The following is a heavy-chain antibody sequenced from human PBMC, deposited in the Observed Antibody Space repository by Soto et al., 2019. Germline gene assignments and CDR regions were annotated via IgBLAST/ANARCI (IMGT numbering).Heavy chain of an antibody. J-gene: IGHJ6*02. Sequence: SETLSLTCTVSGGSISSSSYYWGWIRQPPGKGLEWIGSIYYSGSTYYNPSLKSRVTISVDTSKNQFSLKLSSVTAAEPAVYYCARQGRSYDFWSGYSTTSHYYGMDVWGQGTTVTVSS. CDR3: ARQGRSYDFWSGYSTTSHYYGMDV. V-gene: IGHV4-39*01. D-gene: IGHD3-3*01. CDR1: GGSISSSSYY. CDR2: IYYSGST.